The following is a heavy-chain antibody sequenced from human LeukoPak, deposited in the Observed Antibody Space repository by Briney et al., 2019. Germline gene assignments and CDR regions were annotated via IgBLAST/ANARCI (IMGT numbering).Heavy chain of an antibody. CDR1: GYTFTGYY. V-gene: IGHV1-2*02. CDR3: ARSRNYYYYMDV. Sequence: ASVKVSCKASGYTFTGYYMHWVRQAPGQGLEWMGWINPNSGGTNYAQKFQGRVTMTRDTSISTAYLELSRLRSDDTAVYYCARSRNYYYYMDVWGKGTTVTVSS. J-gene: IGHJ6*03. CDR2: INPNSGGT.